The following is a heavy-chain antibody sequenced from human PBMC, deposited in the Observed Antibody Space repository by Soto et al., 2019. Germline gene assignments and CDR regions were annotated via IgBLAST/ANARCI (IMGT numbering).Heavy chain of an antibody. Sequence: QVQLVESGGGVVQPGRSLRLSCAASGFTFSSYGMHWVRQAPGKGLEWVAVISYDGSNKYYADSVKGRFTISRDNSKNTLYLQMNSLSAEDTAVYYCAKDHLDYGDHYGEYFQHWGQGTLVTVSS. D-gene: IGHD4-17*01. J-gene: IGHJ1*01. CDR3: AKDHLDYGDHYGEYFQH. CDR2: ISYDGSNK. CDR1: GFTFSSYG. V-gene: IGHV3-30*18.